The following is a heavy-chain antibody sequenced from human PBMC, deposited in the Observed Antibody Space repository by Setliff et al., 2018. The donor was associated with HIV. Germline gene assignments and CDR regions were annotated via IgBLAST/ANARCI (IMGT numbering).Heavy chain of an antibody. CDR1: GESFSGYY. CDR3: AREAYFDSGGYYPAWGS. V-gene: IGHV4-34*01. J-gene: IGHJ5*02. Sequence: SETLSLTCTVYGESFSGYYWSWIRQTPGEGLEWIGEINPGGSTSYNPSLKIRVTISLDTSKKQFSLRMTSVTAADTAVYFCAREAYFDSGGYYPAWGSWGQGTLVTVSS. D-gene: IGHD3-22*01. CDR2: INPGGST.